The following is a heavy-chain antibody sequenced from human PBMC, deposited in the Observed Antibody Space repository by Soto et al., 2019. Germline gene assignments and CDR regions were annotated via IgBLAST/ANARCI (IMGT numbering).Heavy chain of an antibody. J-gene: IGHJ4*02. CDR1: GFNFSTYS. CDR2: ISRSSDHM. D-gene: IGHD2-15*01. CDR3: TRAISGAPFDY. V-gene: IGHV3-21*01. Sequence: GGSLRLSCAASGFNFSTYSMNWVRQTPGKGLEWVSSISRSSDHMYYADSVRGRFTISRDNAKNSLFLQMNSLRAEDTAVYYCTRAISGAPFDYWGQGALVTVSS.